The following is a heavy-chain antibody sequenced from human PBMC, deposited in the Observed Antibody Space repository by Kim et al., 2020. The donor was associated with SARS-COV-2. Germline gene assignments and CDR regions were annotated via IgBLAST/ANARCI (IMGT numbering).Heavy chain of an antibody. V-gene: IGHV3-64*01. CDR1: GFTFSSYA. CDR3: ARGGGSGDYYVDY. CDR2: ISSNGGST. Sequence: GGSLRLSCAASGFTFSSYAMHWVRQAPGKGLEYVSAISSNGGSTYYANSVKGRVTISRDNSKNTLYLQMGSLRAEDMAVYYCARGGGSGDYYVDYWGQGT. D-gene: IGHD3-10*01. J-gene: IGHJ4*02.